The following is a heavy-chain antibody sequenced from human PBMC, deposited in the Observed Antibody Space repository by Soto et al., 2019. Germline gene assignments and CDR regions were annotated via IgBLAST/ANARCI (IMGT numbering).Heavy chain of an antibody. J-gene: IGHJ3*02. D-gene: IGHD1-26*01. CDR3: ARDTYGGSYYQAHAFDI. Sequence: ASVKVSCKASGYTFTSYGINWVRQAPGQGLEWMGWISAYNGDTNYAQKLQDRVTMTTDTSTSTAYMELRSLRSDDTAVYYCARDTYGGSYYQAHAFDIWGQGTXVTVSS. CDR1: GYTFTSYG. CDR2: ISAYNGDT. V-gene: IGHV1-18*01.